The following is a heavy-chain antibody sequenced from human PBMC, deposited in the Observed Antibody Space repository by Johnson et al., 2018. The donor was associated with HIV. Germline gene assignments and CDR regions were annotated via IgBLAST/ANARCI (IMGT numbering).Heavy chain of an antibody. D-gene: IGHD6-6*01. CDR2: ISYDGSNK. CDR3: TTTSSSGYTNSYAFDV. J-gene: IGHJ3*01. CDR1: GFTFSSYA. V-gene: IGHV3-30-3*01. Sequence: HVQLVESGGGVVQPGRSLRLSCAASGFTFSSYAMHWVRQAPGKGLEWVAVISYDGSNKYYADSVKGRFTISRDNSKNTLYLQMNSLKTEDTAVYYCTTTSSSGYTNSYAFDVWGQGTMVTVSS.